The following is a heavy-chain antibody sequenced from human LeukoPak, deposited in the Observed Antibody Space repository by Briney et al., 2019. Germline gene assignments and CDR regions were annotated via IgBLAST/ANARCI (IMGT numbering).Heavy chain of an antibody. J-gene: IGHJ4*02. CDR3: ASRKLGNDY. CDR1: GGSISSSSYY. CDR2: IYYSGST. V-gene: IGHV4-39*07. D-gene: IGHD7-27*01. Sequence: SETLSLTCTVSGGSISSSSYYWGWIRQPPGKGLERIGSIYYSGSTYCNPSLKSRVTISVDTSKNQFSLKLSSVTAADTAVYYCASRKLGNDYWGQGTLVTVSS.